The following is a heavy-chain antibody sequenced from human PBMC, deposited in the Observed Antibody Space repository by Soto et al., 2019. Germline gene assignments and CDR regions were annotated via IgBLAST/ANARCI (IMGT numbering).Heavy chain of an antibody. CDR1: GYSFTTYW. J-gene: IGHJ4*02. CDR3: ARCPFTGSYYSGFDY. V-gene: IGHV5-51*01. CDR2: IYPGDADT. Sequence: GESLKISCKASGYSFTTYWFGWVRQMPGKGLEWMGMIYPGDADTRYSPSLQGQVTISADRSINTAYLQWSSLKASDTAMYFCARCPFTGSYYSGFDYWGQGTLVTVSS. D-gene: IGHD3-22*01.